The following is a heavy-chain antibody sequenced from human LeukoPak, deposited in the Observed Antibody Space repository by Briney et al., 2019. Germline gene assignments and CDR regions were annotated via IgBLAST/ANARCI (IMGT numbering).Heavy chain of an antibody. CDR2: TYYRSKWYN. CDR1: GDSVSSNTAA. V-gene: IGHV6-1*01. CDR3: ARHSRTRGLRGYYFDY. Sequence: SQTLSLTCAISGDSVSSNTAAWNWIRQSPSRGLEWLGRTYYRSKWYNDYAVSVKSRITINPDTSKNQFSLQLNSVAPEDTAVYYCARHSRTRGLRGYYFDYWGQGTLVTVSS. J-gene: IGHJ4*02. D-gene: IGHD1-1*01.